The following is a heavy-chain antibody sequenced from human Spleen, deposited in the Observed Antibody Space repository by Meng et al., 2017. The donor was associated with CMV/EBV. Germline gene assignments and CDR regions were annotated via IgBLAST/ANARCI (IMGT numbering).Heavy chain of an antibody. V-gene: IGHV4-59*01. CDR1: GGFISSYY. D-gene: IGHD5-24*01. Sequence: SETLSLTCTVPGGFISSYYWSWIRQPPGKGLEWIGYIYYSGSTNYNPSLKSRVTISVDTSKNQFSLKLSSVTAADTALYYCARARDGYTLDYWGQGTLVTVSS. J-gene: IGHJ4*02. CDR3: ARARDGYTLDY. CDR2: IYYSGST.